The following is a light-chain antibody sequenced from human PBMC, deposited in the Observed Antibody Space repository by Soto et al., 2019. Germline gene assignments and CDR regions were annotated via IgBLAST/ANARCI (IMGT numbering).Light chain of an antibody. V-gene: IGKV1-5*01. Sequence: DIQMTQSPSTLSASVGDRVTITCRASQSISSWLAWYQQKPGKAPKFLIYDASALESGVPSRFSGSGSGTAFTLTISSLQPDDFAVYYCQQHSNWPLTFGGGTKVEIK. CDR3: QQHSNWPLT. CDR1: QSISSW. J-gene: IGKJ4*01. CDR2: DAS.